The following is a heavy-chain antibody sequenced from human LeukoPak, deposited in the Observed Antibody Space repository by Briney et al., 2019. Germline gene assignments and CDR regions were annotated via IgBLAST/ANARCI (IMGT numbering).Heavy chain of an antibody. Sequence: GGSLRLSCAASGFTFSDYYMSWIRQAPGKGLEWVSYISSSGSTIYYADSVKGRLTISRDNAKNSLYLQLNSLRAEDTAVYYCAKKDRGVGLFDYWGQGTLVTVSS. J-gene: IGHJ4*02. V-gene: IGHV3-11*04. CDR1: GFTFSDYY. CDR2: ISSSGSTI. CDR3: AKKDRGVGLFDY. D-gene: IGHD2-15*01.